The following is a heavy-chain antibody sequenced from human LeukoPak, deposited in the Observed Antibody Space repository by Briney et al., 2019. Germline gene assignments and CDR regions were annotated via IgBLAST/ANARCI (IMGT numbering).Heavy chain of an antibody. V-gene: IGHV3-11*01. CDR3: ASLHDYGNPNWFDP. J-gene: IGHJ5*02. CDR2: ISSSGGNK. Sequence: GGSLRLSCAASGFTFSDYYMSWIRQAPGKGLEWVSYISSSGGNKNYADSVKGRFTISRDNAKNSLYLQMNSLRAEDTAVYYYASLHDYGNPNWFDPWGQGTLVTVSS. CDR1: GFTFSDYY. D-gene: IGHD4-11*01.